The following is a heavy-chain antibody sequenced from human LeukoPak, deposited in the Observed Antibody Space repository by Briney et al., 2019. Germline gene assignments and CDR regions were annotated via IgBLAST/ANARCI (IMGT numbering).Heavy chain of an antibody. D-gene: IGHD1-26*01. CDR1: GFTFSTYG. V-gene: IGHV3-23*01. CDR3: AKVMSPTWRGGTYTLDV. Sequence: GGSLRLSCAASGFTFSTYGMTWFRQAPGKGLEGVSTIGYGGTPYYADSVRGRLTISRDNSMNTLHLQMNSLRAEDTAVYYCAKVMSPTWRGGTYTLDVWGQGTTVTVSS. J-gene: IGHJ6*02. CDR2: IGYGGTP.